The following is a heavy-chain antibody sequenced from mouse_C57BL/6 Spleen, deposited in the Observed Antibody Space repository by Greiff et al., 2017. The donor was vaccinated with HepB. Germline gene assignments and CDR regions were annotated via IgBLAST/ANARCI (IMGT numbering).Heavy chain of an antibody. CDR3: TREDYYGY. V-gene: IGHV1-15*01. J-gene: IGHJ3*01. CDR1: GYTFTDYE. CDR2: IDPETGGT. Sequence: QVQLQQSGAELVRPGASVTLSRKASGYTFTDYEMHWVKQTPVHGLEWIGAIDPETGGTAYNQKFKGKAILTADKSSSTAYMELRSLTSEDSAVYYCTREDYYGYWGQGTLVTVSA. D-gene: IGHD1-1*01.